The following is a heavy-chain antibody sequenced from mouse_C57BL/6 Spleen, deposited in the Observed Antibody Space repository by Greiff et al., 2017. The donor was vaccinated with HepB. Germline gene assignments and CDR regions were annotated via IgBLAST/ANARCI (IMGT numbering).Heavy chain of an antibody. Sequence: QVQLQQSGAELMKPGASVKLSCKATGYTFTGYWIEWVKQRPGHGLEWIGEILPGSGSTNYNEKFKGKATFTADTSSNTAYMQLSSLTTEDSAIYYCARGGIYYGYDGTWFAYWGQGTLVTVSA. CDR1: GYTFTGYW. CDR2: ILPGSGST. D-gene: IGHD2-2*01. CDR3: ARGGIYYGYDGTWFAY. J-gene: IGHJ3*01. V-gene: IGHV1-9*01.